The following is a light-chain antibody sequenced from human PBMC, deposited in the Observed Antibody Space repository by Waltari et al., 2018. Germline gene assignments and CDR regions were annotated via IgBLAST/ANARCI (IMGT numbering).Light chain of an antibody. CDR3: QQYNSYPFT. CDR2: ATS. CDR1: QGFSKS. Sequence: DIQMTQSPSSLSASVGDRVTITCRASQGFSKSLAWVQQKPGKAPKSLIYATSRLQSGGPSKFSGSGSGTAFTLTISSLQPEDFATYYCQQYNSYPFTFGGGTKVEIK. J-gene: IGKJ4*01. V-gene: IGKV1-16*02.